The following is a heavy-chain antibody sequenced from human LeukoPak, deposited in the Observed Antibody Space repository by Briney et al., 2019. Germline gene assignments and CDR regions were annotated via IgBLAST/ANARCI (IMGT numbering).Heavy chain of an antibody. CDR1: GGTFSSYA. Sequence: ASVKVSCKASGGTFSSYAISWVRQAPGQGLEWMGGIIPILGTANYAQKFQGRVTITADESTSTAYMELSSLRSEDTAVYYCAREGASSSWSPGDYWGQGTLVTVSS. CDR2: IIPILGTA. D-gene: IGHD6-13*01. CDR3: AREGASSSWSPGDY. J-gene: IGHJ4*02. V-gene: IGHV1-69*13.